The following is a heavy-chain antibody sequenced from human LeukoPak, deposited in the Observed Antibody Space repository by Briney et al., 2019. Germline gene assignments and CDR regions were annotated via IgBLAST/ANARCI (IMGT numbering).Heavy chain of an antibody. CDR3: AKRGYSAAAGYYFDY. CDR1: GVTFSSNA. Sequence: GGSLRLSCAASGVTFSSNAMSWVRQAPGKGLEWVSGIWDSGGSTYYADSVKGRFTISRDNSKNTLYLQMNSLRAEDTAVYYCAKRGYSAAAGYYFDYWGQGTLVTVSS. J-gene: IGHJ4*02. CDR2: IWDSGGST. V-gene: IGHV3-23*01. D-gene: IGHD6-13*01.